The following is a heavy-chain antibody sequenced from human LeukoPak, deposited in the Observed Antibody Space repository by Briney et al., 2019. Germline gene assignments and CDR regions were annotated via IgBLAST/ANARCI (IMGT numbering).Heavy chain of an antibody. CDR3: ARKAGYSYGPYYYYYMDV. J-gene: IGHJ6*03. CDR2: MNPNSGNT. V-gene: IGHV1-8*01. D-gene: IGHD5-18*01. CDR1: GYTFTSYD. Sequence: ASVKVSCKASGYTFTSYDINWVRQATGQGLEWMGWMNPNSGNTGYAQKFQGKVTMTRNTSISTAYMELSSLRSEDTAVYYCARKAGYSYGPYYYYYMDVWGKGTTVTVSS.